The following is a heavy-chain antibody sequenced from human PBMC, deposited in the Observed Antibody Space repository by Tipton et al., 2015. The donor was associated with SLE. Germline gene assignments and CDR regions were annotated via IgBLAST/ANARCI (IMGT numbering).Heavy chain of an antibody. CDR3: ARRLGSWKVFVI. CDR1: GGSISSSSYY. CDR2: IYYSGST. D-gene: IGHD1-26*01. Sequence: TLSLTCTVSGGSISSSSYYWGWIRQPPGKGLEWIGSIYYSGSTYYNPSLKSRVTISVDTSKNQFSLKLRSVTAADTAVYYCARRLGSWKVFVIWGQGTMVTVSS. J-gene: IGHJ3*02. V-gene: IGHV4-39*07.